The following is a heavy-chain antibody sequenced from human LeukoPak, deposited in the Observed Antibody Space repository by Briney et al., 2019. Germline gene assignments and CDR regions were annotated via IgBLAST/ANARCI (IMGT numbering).Heavy chain of an antibody. D-gene: IGHD3-10*02. Sequence: SQTLSLTCAISGDSVSSNSAAWNWIRRSPSRGLEWLGRTYYRSKWYNDYAVSVKSRITINPDTSRNQFSLQLESVTPDDTAMYYCTGTGMFADSWGQGTLVTVSS. J-gene: IGHJ4*02. V-gene: IGHV6-1*01. CDR1: GDSVSSNSAA. CDR2: TYYRSKWYN. CDR3: TGTGMFADS.